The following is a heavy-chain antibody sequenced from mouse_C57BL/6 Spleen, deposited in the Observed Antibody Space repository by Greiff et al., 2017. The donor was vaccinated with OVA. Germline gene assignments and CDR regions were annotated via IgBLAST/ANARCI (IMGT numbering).Heavy chain of an antibody. Sequence: EVHLVESGGGLVKPGGSLKLSCAASGFTFSDYGMHWVRQAPEKGLEWVAYISSGSSTIYYADTVKGRFTISRDNAKNTLFLQMTSLRSEDAAMYYCASRYYNGSSYGYFDVWGTGTTVTVSS. J-gene: IGHJ1*03. CDR1: GFTFSDYG. D-gene: IGHD1-1*01. CDR2: ISSGSSTI. V-gene: IGHV5-17*01. CDR3: ASRYYNGSSYGYFDV.